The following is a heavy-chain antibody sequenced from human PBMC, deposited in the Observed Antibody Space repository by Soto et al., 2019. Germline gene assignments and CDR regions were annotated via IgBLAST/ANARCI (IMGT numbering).Heavy chain of an antibody. CDR1: GYTLTELS. CDR3: ATVNFEYQLTNWFDP. D-gene: IGHD2-2*01. CDR2: FDPEDGET. Sequence: ASVKVSCKVSGYTLTELSMHWVRQAPGKGLEWMGGFDPEDGETIYAQKFQGRVTMTEDTSTDTAYMELSSLRPEDTAVYYCATVNFEYQLTNWFDPWGQGTLVTVSS. J-gene: IGHJ5*02. V-gene: IGHV1-24*01.